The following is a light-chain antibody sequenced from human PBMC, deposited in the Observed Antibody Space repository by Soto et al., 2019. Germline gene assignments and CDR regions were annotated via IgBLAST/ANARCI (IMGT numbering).Light chain of an antibody. CDR2: NNN. J-gene: IGLJ2*01. Sequence: QSVLTQPPSVSGAPGQRVTISCTGRSSNIGAGYDVHWCQQLPGTAPKLLIYNNNNRPSGFPARFSASKSGTSASLAITGLQAEDEADYYCQSYDSSLSASVFGGGTKLTVL. V-gene: IGLV1-40*01. CDR1: SSNIGAGYD. CDR3: QSYDSSLSASV.